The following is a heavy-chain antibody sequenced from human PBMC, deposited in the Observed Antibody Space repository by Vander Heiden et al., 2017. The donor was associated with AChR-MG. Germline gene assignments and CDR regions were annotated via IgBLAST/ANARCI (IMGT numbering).Heavy chain of an antibody. J-gene: IGHJ5*02. V-gene: IGHV3-30*18. CDR2: ISYDGRKK. CDR3: AKETYSGYNP. CDR1: GFTFSSYG. Sequence: QVQLVESGGGVVQPGRSLRLSCAASGFTFSSYGMHWVRQAPGKGLEWVAVISYDGRKKDDADSVKGRFTISIDNSKNTLYLKLNSLRAEDTAVYDGAKETYSGYNPWGHGTLVTVSS. D-gene: IGHD5-12*01.